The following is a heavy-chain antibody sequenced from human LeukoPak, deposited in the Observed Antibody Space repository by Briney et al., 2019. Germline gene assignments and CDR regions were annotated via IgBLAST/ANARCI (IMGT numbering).Heavy chain of an antibody. D-gene: IGHD1-20*01. J-gene: IGHJ4*02. CDR2: IYYSGST. Sequence: SETLSLTCTVSGGSISSYYWSWIRQPPGKGLEWIGYIYYSGSTNYNPSLKSRVIISVDTSKNQFSLKLSSVTAADTAVYYCARGMTPHSFDYWGQGTLVTVSS. CDR3: ARGMTPHSFDY. CDR1: GGSISSYY. V-gene: IGHV4-59*01.